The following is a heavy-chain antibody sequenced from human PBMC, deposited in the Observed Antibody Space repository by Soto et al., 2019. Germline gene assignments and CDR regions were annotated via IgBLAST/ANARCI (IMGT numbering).Heavy chain of an antibody. CDR1: GYTFTSYA. J-gene: IGHJ6*03. CDR3: ARDLVYYDFWSGYYEVAKKTPYYYMDV. CDR2: TNAGNGNT. V-gene: IGHV1-3*01. Sequence: GASVKVSCKASGYTFTSYAMHWVRQAPGQRLEWMGWTNAGNGNTKYSQKFQGRVTITRATSASTAYMELSSLRTEYTAVYYCARDLVYYDFWSGYYEVAKKTPYYYMDVWGKGTTVTVSS. D-gene: IGHD3-3*01.